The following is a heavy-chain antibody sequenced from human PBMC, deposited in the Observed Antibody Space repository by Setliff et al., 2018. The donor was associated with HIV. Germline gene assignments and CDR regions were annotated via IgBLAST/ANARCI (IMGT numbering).Heavy chain of an antibody. CDR1: GYTFTTYD. D-gene: IGHD2-2*01. Sequence: ASVKVSCKASGYTFTTYDINWVRQATGQGLEWVGYMNPNSGRIGFAQKFQGRITMTSDTSINTVYMELTSLRSDDTAVYYCARWSCGRATCYDSPYNWFEPWGQGTLVTV. J-gene: IGHJ5*02. CDR3: ARWSCGRATCYDSPYNWFEP. CDR2: MNPNSGRI. V-gene: IGHV1-8*02.